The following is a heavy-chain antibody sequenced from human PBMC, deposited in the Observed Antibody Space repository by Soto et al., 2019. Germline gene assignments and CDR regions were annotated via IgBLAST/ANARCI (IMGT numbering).Heavy chain of an antibody. CDR3: ARDFTEVAGAINY. Sequence: QVQLMESGGGVVQPGRSLRLSCAVSGFTLRNYAMHWVRQAPGKGLEWLAVISYDGTNKYYADSVEGRFTISRGSSKNTVFLQLNTLRAEDTAVYYCARDFTEVAGAINYWGQGTLVTVSS. V-gene: IGHV3-30-3*01. D-gene: IGHD6-19*01. CDR1: GFTLRNYA. J-gene: IGHJ4*02. CDR2: ISYDGTNK.